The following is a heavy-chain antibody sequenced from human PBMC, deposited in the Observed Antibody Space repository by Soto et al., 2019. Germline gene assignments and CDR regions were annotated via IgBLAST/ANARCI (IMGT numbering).Heavy chain of an antibody. J-gene: IGHJ4*02. CDR3: ARSYTFYDY. V-gene: IGHV3-7*02. D-gene: IGHD1-1*01. CDR2: IRQDGSEK. CDR1: GFTFSSYW. Sequence: PGGSLRLSCAASGFTFSSYWMSWVRQAPGKGLEWVANIRQDGSEKYYVDSVKGRFTISRDNAKNLLYLQMKSLRAEDTAVYYCARSYTFYDYWGQGTPVTVSS.